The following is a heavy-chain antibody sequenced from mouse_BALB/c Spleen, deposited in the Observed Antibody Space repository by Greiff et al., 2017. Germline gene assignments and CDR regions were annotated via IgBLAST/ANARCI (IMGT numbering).Heavy chain of an antibody. V-gene: IGHV5-6*01. CDR2: ISSGGSYT. J-gene: IGHJ4*01. CDR3: ARQVKDAMDY. Sequence: EVQLVESGGDLVKPGGSLKLSCAASGFTFSSYGMSWVRQTPDKRLEWVATISSGGSYTYYPDSVKGRFTISRDNAKNTLYLQMSSLKSEDTAMYYCARQVKDAMDYWGQGTSVTVSS. CDR1: GFTFSSYG.